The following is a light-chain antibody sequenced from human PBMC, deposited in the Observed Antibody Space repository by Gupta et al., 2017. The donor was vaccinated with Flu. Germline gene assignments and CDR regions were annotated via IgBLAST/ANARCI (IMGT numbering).Light chain of an antibody. CDR1: SSNIGSNY. Sequence: QSVLTQPPSASGTPGQRVTISCSGSSSNIGSNYVYWYQQLQGTAPKLLIYRNNQRPSGVPDRFSGSKSGTSASLAISGLRSEDEADYYCAAWDDSLIGHWVFGGGTKLTVL. CDR2: RNN. CDR3: AAWDDSLIGHWV. J-gene: IGLJ3*02. V-gene: IGLV1-47*01.